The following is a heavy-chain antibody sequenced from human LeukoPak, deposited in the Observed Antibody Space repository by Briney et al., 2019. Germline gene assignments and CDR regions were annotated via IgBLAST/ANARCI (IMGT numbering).Heavy chain of an antibody. D-gene: IGHD1-26*01. J-gene: IGHJ6*02. Sequence: SETLSLTCTVSGGSISSYYWSWIRQPPGKGLEWIGYIYYSGSTNYNPSLKSRVTISVGTSKNQFSLKLSSVTAADTAVYYCARHGPYSENYYYGMDVWGQGTTVTVSS. CDR1: GGSISSYY. CDR3: ARHGPYSENYYYGMDV. CDR2: IYYSGST. V-gene: IGHV4-59*08.